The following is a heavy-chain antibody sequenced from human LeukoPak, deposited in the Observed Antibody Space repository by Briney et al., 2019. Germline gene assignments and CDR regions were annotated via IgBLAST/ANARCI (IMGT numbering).Heavy chain of an antibody. V-gene: IGHV4-59*11. J-gene: IGHJ3*02. CDR2: ISYIGST. D-gene: IGHD4-17*01. CDR1: DDPFISHY. CDR3: ARDPTTVTKGFDI. Sequence: SETLSLTCTVSDDPFISHYGPGIGHPPGKGLEGFGYISYIGSTNYNPSLKSRVTISVDTSKNQFSLKVSSVTAADTAVYYCARDPTTVTKGFDIWGQGTSVTVSS.